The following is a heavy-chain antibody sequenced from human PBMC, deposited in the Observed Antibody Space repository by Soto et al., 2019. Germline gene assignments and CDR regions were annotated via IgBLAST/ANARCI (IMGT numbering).Heavy chain of an antibody. CDR2: ISSSSSTI. J-gene: IGHJ4*02. CDR1: GFTFSSYS. D-gene: IGHD1-7*01. V-gene: IGHV3-48*02. CDR3: PTDPTLGTTLQGSDLVF. Sequence: EVQLVESGGGLVQPGGSLRLSCAASGFTFSSYSMNWVRQARGKGLEWVSYISSSSSTIYYADSVKGRFTISGGIAKNSMYLQMNCVSDDDTAVSYWPTDPTLGTTLQGSDLVFWGQGKLVTVAS.